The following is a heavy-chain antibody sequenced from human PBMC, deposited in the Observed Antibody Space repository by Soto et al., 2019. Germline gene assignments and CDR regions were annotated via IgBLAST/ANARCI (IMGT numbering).Heavy chain of an antibody. J-gene: IGHJ4*02. CDR3: ARSPQGLNQDY. Sequence: QVQLVQSGAEVKKPGSSVKVSCKASGGTFSSYTISWVRQAPGQGLEWMGRIIPILGIANYAQKFQGRVTITADKSTSTAYMELSSLRSEDTAVYSCARSPQGLNQDYWGQGSLVTVSS. V-gene: IGHV1-69*02. CDR1: GGTFSSYT. CDR2: IIPILGIA.